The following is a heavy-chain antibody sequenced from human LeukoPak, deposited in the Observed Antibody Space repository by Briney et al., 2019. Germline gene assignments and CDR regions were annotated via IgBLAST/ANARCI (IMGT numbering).Heavy chain of an antibody. CDR3: ARDGPWKSDC. CDR2: TSGST. Sequence: PSETLSLTCTVSGYSISSGYYWGWIRQPPGKGLEWIGSTSGSTYYNPSLKSRVTISVDTSRNQFSLKLTSVTAADTAVYYCARDGPWKSDCWGQGTLVTVSS. D-gene: IGHD1-1*01. V-gene: IGHV4-38-2*02. J-gene: IGHJ4*02. CDR1: GYSISSGYY.